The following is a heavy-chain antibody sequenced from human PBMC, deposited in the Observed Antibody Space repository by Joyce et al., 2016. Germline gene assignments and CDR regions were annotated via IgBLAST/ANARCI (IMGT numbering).Heavy chain of an antibody. CDR2: INWDGTRT. V-gene: IGHV3-43*01. D-gene: IGHD2-15*01. Sequence: EVELVESGGVVVQPGGSLRLSCAASGFTFDDHTMHWVRKTPGEGLEWFALINWDGTRTLYADSVKGRFTNSRDNAKNSLVLHMRSLRTEDSALYFCAKGSWCSGPGCYPTSLKYYFDYWGLGTLVTVTS. CDR1: GFTFDDHT. CDR3: AKGSWCSGPGCYPTSLKYYFDY. J-gene: IGHJ4*01.